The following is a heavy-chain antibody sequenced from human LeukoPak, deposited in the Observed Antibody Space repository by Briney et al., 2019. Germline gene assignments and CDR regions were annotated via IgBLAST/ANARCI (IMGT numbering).Heavy chain of an antibody. D-gene: IGHD1-26*01. CDR2: IYKNDKGYATAT. V-gene: IGHV3-73*01. Sequence: PGGSLRLSCAASGFTFSGSAIHWGRQSSGKWLEWVGQIYKNDKGYATATAYAASVKGRFTISRDDSINTAYLQMKSLKTEDTALYYCTRDSGTYNWFDPWGQGTLVTVSS. CDR3: TRDSGTYNWFDP. J-gene: IGHJ5*02. CDR1: GFTFSGSA.